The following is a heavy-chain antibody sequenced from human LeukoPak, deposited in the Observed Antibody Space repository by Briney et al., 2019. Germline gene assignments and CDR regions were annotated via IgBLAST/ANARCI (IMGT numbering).Heavy chain of an antibody. V-gene: IGHV1-18*01. Sequence: ASVKVSCKASGYTFTNHGIIWVRQAPGQGLEWMGWISAYNGDTKYAQKLQGRVTMTTDTSTNTAYMELRSLRSDDTAVYYCARDPSNSSGFHPHSDYWGQGTLVTVSS. CDR3: ARDPSNSSGFHPHSDY. CDR1: GYTFTNHG. CDR2: ISAYNGDT. D-gene: IGHD3-22*01. J-gene: IGHJ4*02.